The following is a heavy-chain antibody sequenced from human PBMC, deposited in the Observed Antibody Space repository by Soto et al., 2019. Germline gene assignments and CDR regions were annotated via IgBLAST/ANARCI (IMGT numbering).Heavy chain of an antibody. J-gene: IGHJ4*02. Sequence: GGSLRLSCAASGFTFTHSAMSWVRQAPGKGLEWVSTISGSGGSTYYADSVKGRFTISRDLSKNTVFLQMDSLRGEDTAVYYCARKLPSITVANWGQGTLVTVSS. V-gene: IGHV3-23*01. CDR1: GFTFTHSA. D-gene: IGHD6-19*01. CDR2: ISGSGGST. CDR3: ARKLPSITVAN.